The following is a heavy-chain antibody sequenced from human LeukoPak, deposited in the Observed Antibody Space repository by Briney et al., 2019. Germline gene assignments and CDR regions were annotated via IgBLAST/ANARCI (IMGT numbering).Heavy chain of an antibody. V-gene: IGHV4-59*01. Sequence: SETLSLTCTVSGGSISSYYWSWIRQPPGKGLEWIGYINYSGSTNYNPSLKSRVTISVDTSKNQFSLKLSSVTAADTAVYYCARDRGYSYGCDAFDIWGKGTMVTVSS. J-gene: IGHJ3*02. CDR2: INYSGST. CDR1: GGSISSYY. D-gene: IGHD5-18*01. CDR3: ARDRGYSYGCDAFDI.